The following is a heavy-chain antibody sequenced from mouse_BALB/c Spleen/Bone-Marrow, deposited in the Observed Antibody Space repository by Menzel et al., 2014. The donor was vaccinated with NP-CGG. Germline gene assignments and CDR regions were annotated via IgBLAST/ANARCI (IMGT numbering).Heavy chain of an antibody. V-gene: IGHV1-26*01. CDR3: AREDDYYAMDY. J-gene: IGHJ4*01. CDR1: GYSFTGYY. Sequence: VQLQQSGPDLVKPGASVKISCKASGYSFTGYYVHWVKQSHGKSLEWIGRVNPNDGGSSSSQKFKAKAILTVDKSSSTAYMELRSLTSEDSAVYYCAREDDYYAMDYWGQGTSVTVSS. CDR2: VNPNDGGS.